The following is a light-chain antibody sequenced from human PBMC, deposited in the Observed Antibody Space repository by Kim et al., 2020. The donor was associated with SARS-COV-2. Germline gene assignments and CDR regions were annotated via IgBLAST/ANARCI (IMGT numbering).Light chain of an antibody. Sequence: EIVMTQSPATLSVSPGERATLTRRASQSVNTKLAWYQQKGGRPPRILIYGASTRATGVPARFSGSGSGTDFTLTISSLQSEDFAVYYCQQYHDWAETFGQGTKVDIK. J-gene: IGKJ1*01. CDR3: QQYHDWAET. CDR1: QSVNTK. CDR2: GAS. V-gene: IGKV3D-15*01.